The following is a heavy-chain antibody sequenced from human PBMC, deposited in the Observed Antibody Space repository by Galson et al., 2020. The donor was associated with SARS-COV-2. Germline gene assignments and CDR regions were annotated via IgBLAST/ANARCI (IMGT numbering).Heavy chain of an antibody. CDR3: AREQATNKRLDY. CDR2: IDWDVDK. CDR1: GFSLSTSGMC. V-gene: IGHV2-70*11. D-gene: IGHD5-12*01. Sequence: SGPPLVKPTQTLTLTCTFSGFSLSTSGMCVSWIRQPPGKALEWLARIDWDVDKYYSTSLKTRLTISKDPSKNQVVLTMTNMDPVDTATYYCAREQATNKRLDYWGQGTLVTVSS. J-gene: IGHJ4*02.